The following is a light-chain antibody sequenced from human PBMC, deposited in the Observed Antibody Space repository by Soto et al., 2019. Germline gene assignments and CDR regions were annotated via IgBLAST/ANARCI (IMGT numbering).Light chain of an antibody. CDR1: QSVSSY. Sequence: DIVFTQSPASLSFSPWERSTLSGRSSQSVSSYLAWYQQKPGQAPRLLIYDASNRATGIPARFSGSGSGTDFTLTISSLEPEDFAVYYCQQRSNWPRITFGQGTRLEIK. CDR2: DAS. J-gene: IGKJ5*01. CDR3: QQRSNWPRIT. V-gene: IGKV3-11*01.